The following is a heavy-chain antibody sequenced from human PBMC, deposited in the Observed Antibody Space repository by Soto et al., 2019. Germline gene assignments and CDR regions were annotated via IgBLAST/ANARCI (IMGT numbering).Heavy chain of an antibody. Sequence: QLRLQEAGPGLVKPSETLSLTCTVSVGSISSSSYYWGWIRQPPGKGPEWIGAIYYNGNTYYNPSLKSRVTMSVDTSKNQCSRKLSSATAADTAMYYCARQTGVFGHYFDYWGQGTLVTVSS. CDR1: VGSISSSSYY. D-gene: IGHD3-16*01. J-gene: IGHJ4*02. V-gene: IGHV4-39*01. CDR3: ARQTGVFGHYFDY. CDR2: IYYNGNT.